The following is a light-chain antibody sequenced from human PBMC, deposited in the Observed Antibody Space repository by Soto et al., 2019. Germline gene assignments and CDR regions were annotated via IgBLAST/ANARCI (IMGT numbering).Light chain of an antibody. CDR2: KAS. J-gene: IGKJ4*01. Sequence: DIQMTQSPSTLPASVGDRVTITCRASQSISSWLAWYQQKPGKAPKVLISKASSLESGVPSRFSGSGSGTEFTLTISSLQPDDFATYYCQQYNSYSLTFGGGTKVEIK. V-gene: IGKV1-5*03. CDR1: QSISSW. CDR3: QQYNSYSLT.